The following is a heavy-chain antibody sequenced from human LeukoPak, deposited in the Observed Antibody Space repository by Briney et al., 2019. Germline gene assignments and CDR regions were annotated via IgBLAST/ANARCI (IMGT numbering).Heavy chain of an antibody. CDR3: AKDGPLTPRGIAVAGTIDY. D-gene: IGHD6-19*01. CDR1: GFTFSSYG. CDR2: IRYDGSNK. J-gene: IGHJ4*02. V-gene: IGHV3-30*02. Sequence: GGSLRHSCAASGFTFSSYGMHWVRQAPGKGLEWVAFIRYDGSNKYYADSVKGRFTISRDNSKNTLYLQMNSLRAEDTAVYYCAKDGPLTPRGIAVAGTIDYWGQGTLVTVSS.